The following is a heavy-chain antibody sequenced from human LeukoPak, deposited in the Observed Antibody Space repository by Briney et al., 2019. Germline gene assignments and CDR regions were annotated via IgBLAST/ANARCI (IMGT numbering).Heavy chain of an antibody. CDR1: GFTFSSYA. CDR2: ISYDGSNK. J-gene: IGHJ4*02. CDR3: ARGPSGYSSGWYFVDY. D-gene: IGHD6-19*01. V-gene: IGHV3-30-3*01. Sequence: GGSLRLSCAASGFTFSSYAMHWVRQAPGKGLEWVAVISYDGSNKYYADSVKGRFTISRDNSKNTLYLQMNSLRAEDTAVYYCARGPSGYSSGWYFVDYWGQGILVTVSS.